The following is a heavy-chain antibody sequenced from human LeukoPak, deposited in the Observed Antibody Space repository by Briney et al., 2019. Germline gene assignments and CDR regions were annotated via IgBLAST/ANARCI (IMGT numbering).Heavy chain of an antibody. CDR1: GYTFSSYS. Sequence: GGSLRLSCAASGYTFSSYSINWVRQAPGKGLEWVSSISVGSNYIYYADSVRGRFSISRDDARNSLYLQMDSLRGDDTAVYYCARLRRNSDRTGYYYYYDYWGQGTLVTVSS. CDR2: ISVGSNYI. CDR3: ARLRRNSDRTGYYYYYDY. D-gene: IGHD3-22*01. J-gene: IGHJ4*02. V-gene: IGHV3-21*01.